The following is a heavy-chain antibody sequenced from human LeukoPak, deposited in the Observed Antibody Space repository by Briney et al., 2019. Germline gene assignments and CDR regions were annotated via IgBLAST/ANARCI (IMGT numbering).Heavy chain of an antibody. CDR2: FYVGGAT. CDR1: GFSVTNNY. V-gene: IGHV3-53*01. Sequence: GGPLRLSCAASGFSVTNNYMSWVRQAPGKGLEWVSVFYVGGATYYADSVKGRFTISRDNSENTLYLQMNSLRAEDTAVYYCARGDGYNFFDYWGQGTLVTVSS. D-gene: IGHD5-24*01. CDR3: ARGDGYNFFDY. J-gene: IGHJ4*02.